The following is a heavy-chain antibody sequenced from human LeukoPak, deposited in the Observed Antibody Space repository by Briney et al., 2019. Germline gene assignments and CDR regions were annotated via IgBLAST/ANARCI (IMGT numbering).Heavy chain of an antibody. CDR1: GYTFTSYG. D-gene: IGHD4-23*01. V-gene: IGHV1-18*01. CDR2: ISAYNGNT. Sequence: GASVTVSCKASGYTFTSYGISWVRQAPGQGLEWMGWISAYNGNTNYAQKLQGRVTITADKSTSTAYMELSSLRSEDTAVYYCAGDYGGNTKNHRGGVLDLWGRGTLVTVSS. CDR3: AGDYGGNTKNHRGGVLDL. J-gene: IGHJ2*01.